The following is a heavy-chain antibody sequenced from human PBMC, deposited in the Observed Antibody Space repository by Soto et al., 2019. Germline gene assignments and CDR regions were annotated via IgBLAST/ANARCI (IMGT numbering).Heavy chain of an antibody. CDR1: GFSINNYA. V-gene: IGHV3-23*01. J-gene: IGHJ4*02. CDR2: FSAGGRA. Sequence: VQLLESGGAFVQPGGSLRLSCSASGFSINNYAVSWVRQAPGKGLEWVSTFSAGGRAYYADSVRGRFSVARDRSQNNVDLQIRVRRPEDSAVYYCSKESMPEHYGYTLFDYWGQGTRVTVSS. CDR3: SKESMPEHYGYTLFDY. D-gene: IGHD4-17*01.